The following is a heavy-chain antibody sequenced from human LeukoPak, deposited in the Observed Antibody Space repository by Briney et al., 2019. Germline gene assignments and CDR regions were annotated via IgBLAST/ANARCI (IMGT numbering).Heavy chain of an antibody. CDR3: AREDPNYVPDAIDI. J-gene: IGHJ3*02. Sequence: GGSLRLSCAASGFTFSSYGMHWVRQAPGKGLEWVAVISYDGSNKYYADSVKGRFTVSRDNSKNTLYLQMNSLRAEDTAVYYCAREDPNYVPDAIDIWGQGTMVTVSS. CDR1: GFTFSSYG. CDR2: ISYDGSNK. D-gene: IGHD3-10*02. V-gene: IGHV3-30*03.